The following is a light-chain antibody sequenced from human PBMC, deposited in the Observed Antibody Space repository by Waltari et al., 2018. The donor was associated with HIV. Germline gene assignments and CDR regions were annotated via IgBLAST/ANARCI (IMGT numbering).Light chain of an antibody. J-gene: IGKJ1*01. CDR2: RTG. CDR3: QQYENFRT. CDR1: QNINDW. V-gene: IGKV1-5*03. Sequence: DIQMTQSPSTLSASVGDRVTITCRASQNINDWLAWYQQKPGQAPKLLIHRTGVLESGVPSRFSGTGFGTEFTLTISSLQPDDFATYYCQQYENFRTFGQGTEVAIK.